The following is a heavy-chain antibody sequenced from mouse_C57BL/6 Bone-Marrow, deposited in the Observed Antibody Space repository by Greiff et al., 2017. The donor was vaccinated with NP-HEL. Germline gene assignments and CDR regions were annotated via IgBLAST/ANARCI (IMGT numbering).Heavy chain of an antibody. D-gene: IGHD2-4*01. J-gene: IGHJ3*01. CDR3: AREGLYYDYPWFAY. CDR1: GYTFTSYW. CDR2: IYPGSGST. Sequence: VQLQQPGAELVKPGASVKMSCKASGYTFTSYWITWVKQRPGQGLEWIGDIYPGSGSTNYNEKFKSKATLTVDTSSSTAYMQLSSLTSEDSAVYYCAREGLYYDYPWFAYWGQGTLVTVSA. V-gene: IGHV1-55*01.